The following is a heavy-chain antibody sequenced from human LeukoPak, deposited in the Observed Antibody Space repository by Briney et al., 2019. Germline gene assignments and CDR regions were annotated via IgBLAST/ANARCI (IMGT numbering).Heavy chain of an antibody. CDR3: AKDQVLRLLEWLLEGVFDY. Sequence: RGSLRLSCAASGFTFSSYAMSWVRQAPGKGLEWVSAISGSGGSTYYADSVKGRFTISRDNSKNTLYLQMNSLRAEDTAVYYCAKDQVLRLLEWLLEGVFDYWGQGTLVTVSS. J-gene: IGHJ4*02. V-gene: IGHV3-23*01. CDR2: ISGSGGST. CDR1: GFTFSSYA. D-gene: IGHD3-3*01.